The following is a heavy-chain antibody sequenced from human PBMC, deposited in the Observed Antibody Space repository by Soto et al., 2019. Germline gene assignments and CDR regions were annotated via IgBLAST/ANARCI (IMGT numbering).Heavy chain of an antibody. CDR2: IVIGSGST. D-gene: IGHD4-17*01. Sequence: ASVKVSCKASGFTFSTSAVHWVRQARGQRLEWIGWIVIGSGSTSYAQKFQERVTMTRNMSTSTAYMELSSLRSEDTAVYYCARETTVTTGNSWFDPWGQGTLVTVSS. CDR3: ARETTVTTGNSWFDP. J-gene: IGHJ5*02. CDR1: GFTFSTSA. V-gene: IGHV1-58*01.